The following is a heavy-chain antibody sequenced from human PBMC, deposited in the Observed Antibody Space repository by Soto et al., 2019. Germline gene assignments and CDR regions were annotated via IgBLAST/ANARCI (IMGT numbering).Heavy chain of an antibody. D-gene: IGHD3-10*01. Sequence: ASVKVSCKASGFLLTSYGITWVRQAPGQGLEWMGWISIYNGNTYYSRNFRDRVTMTTDISTSTAYMELRSLRSDDTAIYFCARDRVDVRYKELWLTDYWGQGTLVTVSS. J-gene: IGHJ4*02. CDR1: GFLLTSYG. CDR3: ARDRVDVRYKELWLTDY. CDR2: ISIYNGNT. V-gene: IGHV1-18*01.